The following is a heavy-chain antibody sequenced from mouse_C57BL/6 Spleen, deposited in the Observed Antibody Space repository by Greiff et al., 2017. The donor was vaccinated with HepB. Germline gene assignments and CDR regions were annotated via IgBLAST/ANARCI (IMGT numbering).Heavy chain of an antibody. V-gene: IGHV1-50*01. CDR1: GYTFTSYW. CDR3: ARGDYGSTLDY. Sequence: VQLQQSGAELVKPGASVKLSCKASGYTFTSYWMQWVKQRPGQGLEWIGEIDPSDSYTNYNQKFKGKATLTVDTSSSTAYMQLSSLTSEDSAVDYCARGDYGSTLDYWGQGTTRTVSS. J-gene: IGHJ2*01. CDR2: IDPSDSYT. D-gene: IGHD1-1*01.